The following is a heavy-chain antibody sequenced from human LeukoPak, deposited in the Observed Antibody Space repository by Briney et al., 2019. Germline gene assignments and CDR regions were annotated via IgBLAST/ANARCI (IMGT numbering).Heavy chain of an antibody. CDR1: GGSISSYY. V-gene: IGHV4-59*12. J-gene: IGHJ6*03. D-gene: IGHD2-15*01. Sequence: SETLSLTCSVSGGSISSYYWNWIRQPPGKGLEYIGYIYYTGSTNYNPSLKSRVTISVDTSKNQFSLKLSSVTAADTAVYYCARGYCSGGSCYSYYYYNYMDVWGKGTTVTVSS. CDR3: ARGYCSGGSCYSYYYYNYMDV. CDR2: IYYTGST.